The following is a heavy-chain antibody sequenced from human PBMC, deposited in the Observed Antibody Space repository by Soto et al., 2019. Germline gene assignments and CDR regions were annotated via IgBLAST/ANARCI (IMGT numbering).Heavy chain of an antibody. CDR3: ARVERGTATTVVDAFDI. CDR1: GGFVSSGSYY. D-gene: IGHD1-1*01. CDR2: ISHSGGT. J-gene: IGHJ3*02. V-gene: IGHV4-34*01. Sequence: QVQLQQWGAGLLKPSETLSLTCAVYGGFVSSGSYYWSWIRQPPGKGLEWIGEISHSGGTHFNPSLKSRATISVDTSKNQFSLKMSSVTAADTALYYCARVERGTATTVVDAFDIWGPGTRVTVSS.